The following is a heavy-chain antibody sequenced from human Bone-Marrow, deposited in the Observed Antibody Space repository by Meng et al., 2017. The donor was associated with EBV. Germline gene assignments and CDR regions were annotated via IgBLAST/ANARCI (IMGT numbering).Heavy chain of an antibody. D-gene: IGHD6-19*01. CDR2: INPLTGVT. CDR1: GYNFRNYF. Sequence: HVHLVQSGAEVKKPGASVKVSCKASGYNFRNYFMHWVRQAPGQGLEYMGRINPLTGVTNYVQKFQGRVTVTRDTSISTSYMELSGLTHDDTAVYFCAGGWAPDYWGQGTLVTVSS. V-gene: IGHV1-2*06. J-gene: IGHJ4*02. CDR3: AGGWAPDY.